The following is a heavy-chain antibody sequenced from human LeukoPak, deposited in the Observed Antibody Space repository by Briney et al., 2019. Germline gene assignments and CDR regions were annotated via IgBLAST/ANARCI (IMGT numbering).Heavy chain of an antibody. CDR2: IYYSGST. D-gene: IGHD3-3*01. CDR1: GGSISSGDYY. Sequence: KPSETLSLTCTVSGGSISSGDYYWSWIRQPPGKGLEWIGYIYYSGSTYYNPSLESRVTISVDTSKNQFSLKLSSVTAADTAVYYCARAGSYYDFWSGRGAFDIWGQGTMVTVSS. V-gene: IGHV4-30-4*08. J-gene: IGHJ3*02. CDR3: ARAGSYYDFWSGRGAFDI.